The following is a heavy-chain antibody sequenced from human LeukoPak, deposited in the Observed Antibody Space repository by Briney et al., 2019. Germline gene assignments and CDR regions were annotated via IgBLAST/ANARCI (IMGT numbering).Heavy chain of an antibody. V-gene: IGHV1-18*01. CDR3: ARALYSSPLVYQYFYMDV. CDR2: ISAYNGNT. Sequence: SVMVSCKASGHTFTSYGIRWVRQAPGHGLKCMGWISAYNGNTNYAQKLQGKVTMTTDTSTSTAYMELRSLRSDDTAVYYCARALYSSPLVYQYFYMDVWGKGTTVTVSS. CDR1: GHTFTSYG. J-gene: IGHJ6*03. D-gene: IGHD6-13*01.